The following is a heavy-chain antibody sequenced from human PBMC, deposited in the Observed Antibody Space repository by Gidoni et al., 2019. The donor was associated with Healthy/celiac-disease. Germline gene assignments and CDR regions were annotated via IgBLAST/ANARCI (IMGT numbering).Heavy chain of an antibody. J-gene: IGHJ4*02. CDR3: ARGPLYCSSTSCYRENGLIDY. CDR2: IYSGGST. D-gene: IGHD2-2*01. Sequence: EVQLVESGGGLIQPGGSLRLSYAASGFTVSSNYMSWVRQAPGKGLEWVSVIYSGGSTYYADSVKGRFTISRDNSKNTLYLQMNSLRAEDTAVYYCARGPLYCSSTSCYRENGLIDYWGQGTLVTVSS. V-gene: IGHV3-53*01. CDR1: GFTVSSNY.